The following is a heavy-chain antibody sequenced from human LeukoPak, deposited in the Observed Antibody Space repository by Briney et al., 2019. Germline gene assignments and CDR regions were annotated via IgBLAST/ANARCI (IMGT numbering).Heavy chain of an antibody. CDR1: GFTFSSYG. CDR3: AKDRGSSWYPDFDY. D-gene: IGHD6-13*01. V-gene: IGHV3-33*06. Sequence: GGSLRLSCAASGFTFSSYGIHWVRQAPGKGLEWVAVIWYDGTNKYYADSVKGRFTISRDNSKNTLYLQMNGLRAEDTAVYYCAKDRGSSWYPDFDYWGQGTLVTVSS. CDR2: IWYDGTNK. J-gene: IGHJ4*02.